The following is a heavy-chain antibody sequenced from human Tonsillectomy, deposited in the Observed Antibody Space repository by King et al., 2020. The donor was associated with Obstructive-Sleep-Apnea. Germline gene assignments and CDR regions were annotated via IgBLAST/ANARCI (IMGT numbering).Heavy chain of an antibody. Sequence: VQLVESGGGLVQPGRSLRLSCAASGFTFDDYAMHWVRQAPGKGLEWVSGISWNSGSIGYADSVKGRFTISRDNAKNSLYLQMNSLRAEDTALYYCATGEMATISGGPFDYWGQGTLVTVSS. D-gene: IGHD5-24*01. CDR1: GFTFDDYA. V-gene: IGHV3-9*01. CDR2: ISWNSGSI. CDR3: ATGEMATISGGPFDY. J-gene: IGHJ4*02.